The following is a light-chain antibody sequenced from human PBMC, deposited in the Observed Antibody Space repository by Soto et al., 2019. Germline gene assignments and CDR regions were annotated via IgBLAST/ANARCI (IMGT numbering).Light chain of an antibody. CDR1: QSINSRY. V-gene: IGKV3-20*01. CDR3: QQFGSSPGFT. J-gene: IGKJ3*01. Sequence: EIVLTQSPGTLSLSPGERATLSCRASQSINSRYLAWYQQKPGQAPRLLIYGASSRATGIPDRFSGSGSGKDFNLPISSLEPEDFAGYCCQQFGSSPGFTFGPGTIVDIK. CDR2: GAS.